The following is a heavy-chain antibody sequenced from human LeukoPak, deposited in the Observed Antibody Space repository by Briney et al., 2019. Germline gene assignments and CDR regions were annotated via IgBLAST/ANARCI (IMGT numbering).Heavy chain of an antibody. CDR1: GFTFSSHG. Sequence: GGSLRLSCVASGFTFSSHGMHWVRPPPGKGLEWVAFIRYDGSNKYYADSVKGRFTISRDNSRDTLHLQMNSLRAEDTAVYYCAKDNYDYGDYDGGDYWGQGTLVTVSS. CDR2: IRYDGSNK. D-gene: IGHD4-17*01. J-gene: IGHJ4*02. CDR3: AKDNYDYGDYDGGDY. V-gene: IGHV3-30*02.